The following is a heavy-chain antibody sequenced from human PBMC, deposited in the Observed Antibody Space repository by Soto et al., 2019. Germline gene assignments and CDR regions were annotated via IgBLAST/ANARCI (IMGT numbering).Heavy chain of an antibody. V-gene: IGHV1-3*01. D-gene: IGHD2-21*02. Sequence: ASLKVSCKSYGYTLTSYAVHWLRQAPGQRLEWMGGINACNGNTKYSQEFQGRVTITRDTSASTAYMELSSLRSEDTAVYYCARSIVVVTALDYWGQGTLVTVSS. CDR2: INACNGNT. CDR3: ARSIVVVTALDY. CDR1: GYTLTSYA. J-gene: IGHJ4*02.